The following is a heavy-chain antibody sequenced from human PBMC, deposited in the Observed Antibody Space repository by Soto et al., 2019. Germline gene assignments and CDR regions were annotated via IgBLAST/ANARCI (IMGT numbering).Heavy chain of an antibody. CDR3: AKFNGLLEPRRRYYFDY. CDR1: GFTFSTSS. CDR2: ITSSGSST. V-gene: IGHV3-48*01. J-gene: IGHJ4*02. D-gene: IGHD1-1*01. Sequence: GGSLRLSCAASGFTFSTSSMNWVRQAPGKGLEWVSYITSSGSSTSYADSVKGRFTISRDNAKDSLYLQMNSLRAEDTAVYYCAKFNGLLEPRRRYYFDYWGQGTLVSVSS.